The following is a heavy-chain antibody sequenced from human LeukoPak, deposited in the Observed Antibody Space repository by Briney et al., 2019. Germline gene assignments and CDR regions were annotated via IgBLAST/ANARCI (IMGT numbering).Heavy chain of an antibody. CDR3: ARDRLRIVGPAARFDP. V-gene: IGHV4-34*01. Sequence: KTSETLSLTCAVYGGSFSGYYWSWIRQPPGKGLEWIGAIYHSGSTNYNPSLKRRVTISVDTSKNQFSLKMTSETAADTAVYYCARDRLRIVGPAARFDPWGQGTLVTVSS. CDR2: IYHSGST. D-gene: IGHD1-26*01. CDR1: GGSFSGYY. J-gene: IGHJ5*02.